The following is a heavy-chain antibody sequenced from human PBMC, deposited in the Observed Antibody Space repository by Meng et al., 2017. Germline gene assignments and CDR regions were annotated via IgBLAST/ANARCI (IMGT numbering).Heavy chain of an antibody. D-gene: IGHD3-10*01. CDR2: IYWNDDK. CDR3: AHTLLFGEFPN. J-gene: IGHJ4*02. Sequence: SGPTLVKPTQTLTLTCTFSGFSFSTSGVGVGWIRQPPGKALEWLALIYWNDDKRYSPSLKSRLTITKDTSKNQVVLTMTNMDPVDTATYYCAHTLLFGEFPNWGQGTLVTVSS. CDR1: GFSFSTSGVG. V-gene: IGHV2-5*01.